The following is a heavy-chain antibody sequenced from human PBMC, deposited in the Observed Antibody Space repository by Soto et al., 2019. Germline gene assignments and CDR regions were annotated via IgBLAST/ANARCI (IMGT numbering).Heavy chain of an antibody. CDR3: ARRVRGSGSYYSAADY. V-gene: IGHV4-39*01. Sequence: QLQLQESGPGLVKPSETLSLTCTVSGGSISSSSYYWGWIRQPPGKGLEWIGSIYYSGSTYYNPSLKSRVTISVDTSKNQFSLKLSSVTAADTAVYYCARRVRGSGSYYSAADYWGQGTLVTVSS. D-gene: IGHD3-10*01. J-gene: IGHJ4*02. CDR2: IYYSGST. CDR1: GGSISSSSYY.